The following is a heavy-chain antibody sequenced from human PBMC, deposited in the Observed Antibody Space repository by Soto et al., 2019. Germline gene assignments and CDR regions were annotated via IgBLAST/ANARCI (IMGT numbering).Heavy chain of an antibody. J-gene: IGHJ6*03. CDR1: GGSISSSSYY. V-gene: IGHV4-39*01. CDR3: ARRGNSLRVVPAAMLRPDYYMDV. CDR2: IYYSGST. Sequence: SETLSLTCTVSGGSISSSSYYWGWIRQPPGKGLEWIGSIYYSGSTYYNPSLKSRVTISVDTSKNQFSLKLSSVTAADTAVYYCARRGNSLRVVPAAMLRPDYYMDVWGKGTTVTVSS. D-gene: IGHD2-2*01.